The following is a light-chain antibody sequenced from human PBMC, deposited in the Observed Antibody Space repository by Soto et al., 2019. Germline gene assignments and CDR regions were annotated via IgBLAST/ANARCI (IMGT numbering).Light chain of an antibody. CDR2: ASS. Sequence: QSVLTQPASVSGSPGQSITISCTGTSSDVGSYNYFSWYQQHPGKAPRLMIYASSNRPSGVSHRCSGSRSGNTASLTISGLQAEDEADYFCSSYTSCSTLYVFASGTNVPVL. V-gene: IGLV2-14*01. CDR1: SSDVGSYNY. CDR3: SSYTSCSTLYV. J-gene: IGLJ1*01.